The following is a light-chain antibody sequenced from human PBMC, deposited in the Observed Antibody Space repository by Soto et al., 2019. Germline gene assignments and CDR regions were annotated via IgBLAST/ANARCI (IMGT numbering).Light chain of an antibody. CDR2: GES. CDR1: QSISSN. Sequence: EIVMTQSPATLSVSPGERATLSCRASQSISSNLAWYQQNPGQAPRLLIYGESTRATGIPARFSGSGSGTEFTLTISSLPSEDFAVYYCQQYNNWPPWTFGQGTKVEIK. CDR3: QQYNNWPPWT. J-gene: IGKJ1*01. V-gene: IGKV3D-15*01.